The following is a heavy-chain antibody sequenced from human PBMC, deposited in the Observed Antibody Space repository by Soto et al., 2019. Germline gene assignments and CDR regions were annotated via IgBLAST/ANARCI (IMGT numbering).Heavy chain of an antibody. CDR1: GFTFSSYG. CDR2: IWYDGSNK. V-gene: IGHV3-33*01. D-gene: IGHD6-13*01. CDR3: ARDSARYYLNNQQLVQTELFDY. J-gene: IGHJ4*02. Sequence: GGSLRLSCAASGFTFSSYGMHWVRQAPGKGLEWVAVIWYDGSNKYYADSVKGRFTISRDNSKNTLYLQMNSLRAEDTAVYYCARDSARYYLNNQQLVQTELFDYWGQGTLVTVSS.